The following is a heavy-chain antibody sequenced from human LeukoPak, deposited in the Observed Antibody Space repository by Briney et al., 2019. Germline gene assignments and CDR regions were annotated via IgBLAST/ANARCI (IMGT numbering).Heavy chain of an antibody. CDR1: GYTFTSYY. Sequence: GASVKVSCKASGYTFTSYYMHWVRQAPGQGLEGMGLISAYNGNTNYAQKLQGRVTMTTDTSTSTAYMELRSLRSDDTAVCYCARGGDGDILTGLVFDYWGQGTLVTVSS. CDR2: ISAYNGNT. D-gene: IGHD3-9*01. V-gene: IGHV1-18*04. CDR3: ARGGDGDILTGLVFDY. J-gene: IGHJ4*02.